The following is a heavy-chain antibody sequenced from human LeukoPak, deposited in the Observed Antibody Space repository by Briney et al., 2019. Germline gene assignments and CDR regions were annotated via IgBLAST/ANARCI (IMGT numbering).Heavy chain of an antibody. CDR3: TTDPSVLVVGY. CDR1: GFTFSNAW. CDR2: IKRKTVGGTT. D-gene: IGHD2-15*01. V-gene: IGHV3-15*01. J-gene: IGHJ4*02. Sequence: PGGSLRLSCAASGFTFSNAWMNWVRQAPGKGLEWVGRIKRKTVGGTTEYAAPVQGRFTISRDDSTNTLYLQMNSLKTEDTAVYYCTTDPSVLVVGYWGQGTLVTVSS.